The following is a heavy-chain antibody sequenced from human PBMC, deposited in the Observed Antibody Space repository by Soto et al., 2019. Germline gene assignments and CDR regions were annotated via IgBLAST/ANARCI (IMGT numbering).Heavy chain of an antibody. D-gene: IGHD3-10*02. V-gene: IGHV4-61*08. J-gene: IGHJ3*02. CDR1: GGSVSSGGHH. CDR2: ISDTGTT. CDR3: AIVRSDNSNSYDACDI. Sequence: SETLSLTCSVSGGSVSSGGHHWSWIRQPPGKGLEWIAYISDTGTTNYNPSLKSRVTISLDMSKNRVSLRLDSVTAADTAVYYCAIVRSDNSNSYDACDIWGQGTMDTVSS.